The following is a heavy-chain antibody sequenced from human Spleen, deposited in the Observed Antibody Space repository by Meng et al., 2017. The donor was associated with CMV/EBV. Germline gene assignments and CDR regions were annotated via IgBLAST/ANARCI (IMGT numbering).Heavy chain of an antibody. CDR2: ISSSSSYI. J-gene: IGHJ6*02. V-gene: IGHV3-21*01. CDR3: AREIVVVPAAIRVEGVYYYYGMDV. Sequence: GGSVRLSCAAFGFTLSSYSMNWVRQAPGKGLEWVSTISSSSSYIYYADSVKGRFTISRDNAKNSLYLQMNSLRAEDTAVYYCAREIVVVPAAIRVEGVYYYYGMDVWGQGTTVTVSS. D-gene: IGHD2-2*02. CDR1: GFTLSSYS.